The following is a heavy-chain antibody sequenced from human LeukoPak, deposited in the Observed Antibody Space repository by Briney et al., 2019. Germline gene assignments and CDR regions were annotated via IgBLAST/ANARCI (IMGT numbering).Heavy chain of an antibody. CDR1: GFTFSSFY. J-gene: IGHJ4*02. Sequence: GGSLRLSCAASGFTFSSFYMTWVHQAPGKGLEWVATIKQDGSDKHYVDSVKGRFIISRDNAKNSLYLQMNSLRAEDTAVYYCARTTILDYWGQGTLVTVSS. D-gene: IGHD4-17*01. CDR2: IKQDGSDK. V-gene: IGHV3-7*01. CDR3: ARTTILDY.